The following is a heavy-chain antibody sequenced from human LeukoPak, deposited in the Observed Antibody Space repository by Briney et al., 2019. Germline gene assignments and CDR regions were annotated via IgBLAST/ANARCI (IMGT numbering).Heavy chain of an antibody. D-gene: IGHD4-17*01. CDR3: ARVRDYGDSRGIGY. Sequence: PGGSLRLSCAASGFTLSSYWMSWVRQAPGKGLEWVANIKQDGSEKYYVDSVKGRFTISRDNAKNSLYLQMNSLRAEDTAVYYCARVRDYGDSRGIGYWGQGTLVTVSS. CDR1: GFTLSSYW. J-gene: IGHJ4*02. V-gene: IGHV3-7*01. CDR2: IKQDGSEK.